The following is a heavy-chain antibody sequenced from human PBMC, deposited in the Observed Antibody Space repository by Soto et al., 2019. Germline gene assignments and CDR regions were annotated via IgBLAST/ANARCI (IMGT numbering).Heavy chain of an antibody. V-gene: IGHV1-8*01. CDR2: LHHNSGNT. CDR3: ARCDNRGRAARRQGTDDYMDV. J-gene: IGHJ6*03. CDR1: GYPFTSYD. D-gene: IGHD6-6*01. Sequence: QVQLEQSVAAAKKPGSSVKVSCKAPGYPFTSYDIHWVRQATGQGPEWMGWLHHNSGNTGYAQKFQGRPNMTRNTSISTAYMELSSLRAEDTAVYYCARCDNRGRAARRQGTDDYMDVWGKGTTVTVSS.